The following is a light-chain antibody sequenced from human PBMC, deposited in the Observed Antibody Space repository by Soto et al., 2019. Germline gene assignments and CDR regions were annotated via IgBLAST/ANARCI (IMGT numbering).Light chain of an antibody. Sequence: QSVLTQPASVSGSPGQSITISCTGTNSDVGGYNSVSWYQQHPGKAPKLMIYEGSKRPSGVSNRFSGSKSGNTASLTISGLQAEDEADYYCCSYAGSSTLVFGGGTKLTVL. J-gene: IGLJ2*01. CDR2: EGS. CDR3: CSYAGSSTLV. V-gene: IGLV2-23*01. CDR1: NSDVGGYNS.